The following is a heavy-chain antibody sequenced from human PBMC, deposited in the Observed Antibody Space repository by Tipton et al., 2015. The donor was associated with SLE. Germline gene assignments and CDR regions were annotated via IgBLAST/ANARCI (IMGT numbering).Heavy chain of an antibody. J-gene: IGHJ4*02. V-gene: IGHV4-4*08. CDR1: GGSISSYY. D-gene: IGHD5-24*01. CDR2: IFNSGTT. CDR3: AREEMATSFDY. Sequence: TLSLTCTVSGGSISSYYWSWIRQPPGKGLEWIGYIFNSGTTYYNPSLERRITISVDTSRNHFSLKLNSVTAADTAVYYCAREEMATSFDYWGQGTLVTV.